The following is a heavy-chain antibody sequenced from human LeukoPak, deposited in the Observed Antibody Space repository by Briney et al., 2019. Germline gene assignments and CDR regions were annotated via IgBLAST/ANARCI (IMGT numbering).Heavy chain of an antibody. Sequence: ASVKVSYKASGYTFTSYGISWVRQAPGQGLEWMGWISAYNGNTNYAQKLQGRVTMTTDTSTSTAYMELRSLRSDDTAVYYCARTSVRYFDWLTPPYFDYWGQGTLVTVSS. J-gene: IGHJ4*02. CDR1: GYTFTSYG. V-gene: IGHV1-18*04. D-gene: IGHD3-9*01. CDR2: ISAYNGNT. CDR3: ARTSVRYFDWLTPPYFDY.